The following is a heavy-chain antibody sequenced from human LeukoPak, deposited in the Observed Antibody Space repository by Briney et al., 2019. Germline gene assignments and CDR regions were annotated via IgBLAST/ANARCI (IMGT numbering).Heavy chain of an antibody. CDR1: GGSFSGYY. Sequence: SETLSLTCAVYGGSFSGYYWSWIRQPPGKGLEWIGEINHSGSTNYNPSLKSRVTISGDTSKNQFSLKLSSVTAADTAVYYCARVRPRSIAVAARNAFDIWGQGTMVTVSS. V-gene: IGHV4-34*01. D-gene: IGHD6-19*01. J-gene: IGHJ3*02. CDR2: INHSGST. CDR3: ARVRPRSIAVAARNAFDI.